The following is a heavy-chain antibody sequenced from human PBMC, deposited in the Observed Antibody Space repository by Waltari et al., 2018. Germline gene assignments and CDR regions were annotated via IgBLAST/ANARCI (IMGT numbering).Heavy chain of an antibody. D-gene: IGHD1-26*01. CDR2: IYSGCNT. Sequence: EVELVESGGGLMQPGGSLRLSCAASGFTVSRSYMTWVRQAPGKGVEWVSVIYSGCNTYYADSVRGRFTISRDNSKNTLYLQMNSLRADDTAVYYCAGGLVGSTTALDYWGQGTLVTVSS. CDR1: GFTVSRSY. CDR3: AGGLVGSTTALDY. V-gene: IGHV3-53*01. J-gene: IGHJ4*02.